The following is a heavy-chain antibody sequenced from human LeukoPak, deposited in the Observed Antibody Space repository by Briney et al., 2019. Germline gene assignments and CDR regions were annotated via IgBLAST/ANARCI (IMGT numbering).Heavy chain of an antibody. D-gene: IGHD2-8*01. CDR2: ISSSGSTI. Sequence: PGGSLRLSCAASGFTFSSYEMNWVRQAPGKGLEWVPYISSSGSTIYYADPVKGRFTISRDNAKNSLYLQMNSLRAEDTAVYYCARERGVCYFDYWGQGTLVTVSS. CDR1: GFTFSSYE. V-gene: IGHV3-48*03. CDR3: ARERGVCYFDY. J-gene: IGHJ4*02.